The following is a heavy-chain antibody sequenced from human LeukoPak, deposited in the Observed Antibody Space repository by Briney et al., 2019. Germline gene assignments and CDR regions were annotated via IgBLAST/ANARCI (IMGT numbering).Heavy chain of an antibody. CDR1: GFTFSSYA. Sequence: GGSLRLSCAASGFTFSSYAMSWVRQAPGKGLEWVSAISGSGGSTYYADSVKGRFTISRDNSKNTPYLQMNSLRAEDTAVYYCAKDTYYYDSSGYYLMGFDYWGQGTLVTVSS. D-gene: IGHD3-22*01. CDR2: ISGSGGST. J-gene: IGHJ4*02. V-gene: IGHV3-23*01. CDR3: AKDTYYYDSSGYYLMGFDY.